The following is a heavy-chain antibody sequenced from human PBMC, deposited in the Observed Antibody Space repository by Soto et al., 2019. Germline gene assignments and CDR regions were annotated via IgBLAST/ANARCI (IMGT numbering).Heavy chain of an antibody. CDR2: IYYSGST. D-gene: IGHD4-17*01. V-gene: IGHV4-39*01. CDR3: ASHRDYAAPHDY. Sequence: SETLSLTCTVSGGSISSSSYYWGWIRQPPGKGLEWIGSIYYSGSTYYNPSLKSRVTISVDTSKNQFSLKLSSVTAADTAVYYCASHRDYAAPHDYWGQGTLATVSS. CDR1: GGSISSSSYY. J-gene: IGHJ4*02.